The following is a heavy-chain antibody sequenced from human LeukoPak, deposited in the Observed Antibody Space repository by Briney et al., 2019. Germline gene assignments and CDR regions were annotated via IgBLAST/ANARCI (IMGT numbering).Heavy chain of an antibody. CDR1: GFTFSSYE. J-gene: IGHJ4*02. CDR3: ARDNQWYFDY. Sequence: PGGSLRLSCAASGFTFSSYEMNWVRQAPGKGLEWVAVISYDGSNKYYADSVKGRFTISRDNSKNTLSLHMNSLRAEDTAVYYCARDNQWYFDYWGQGTLVTVPS. CDR2: ISYDGSNK. V-gene: IGHV3-30-3*01. D-gene: IGHD6-19*01.